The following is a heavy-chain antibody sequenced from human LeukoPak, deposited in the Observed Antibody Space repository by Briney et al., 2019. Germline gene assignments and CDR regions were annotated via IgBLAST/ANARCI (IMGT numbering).Heavy chain of an antibody. CDR1: GGSFSSYA. V-gene: IGHV1-69*04. CDR2: IIPLLDIV. Sequence: ASVKVSCKASGGSFSSYAVNWVRQAPGQGLEWMGRIIPLLDIVDYAQILKGRVTITADKSTGTAFMELSGLRSEDTGVYFYARGGDGYNYGIHWGQGTLVTVS. J-gene: IGHJ4*02. CDR3: ARGGDGYNYGIH. D-gene: IGHD5-24*01.